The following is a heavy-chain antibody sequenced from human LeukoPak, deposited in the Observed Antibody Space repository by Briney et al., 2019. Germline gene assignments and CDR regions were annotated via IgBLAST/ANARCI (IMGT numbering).Heavy chain of an antibody. CDR1: GGSISSSNYN. V-gene: IGHV4-39*01. CDR3: ARQISDYYYYYIDV. Sequence: KTSETLSLTCSVSGGSISSSNYNSGWIRQPPGKGLEWIGTIYYSGTTYYNPSLESRVTISEDMSKNQFSLTLRSVTAADTAVYYCARQISDYYYYYIDVWGKGTTVTVSS. J-gene: IGHJ6*03. CDR2: IYYSGTT. D-gene: IGHD3-10*01.